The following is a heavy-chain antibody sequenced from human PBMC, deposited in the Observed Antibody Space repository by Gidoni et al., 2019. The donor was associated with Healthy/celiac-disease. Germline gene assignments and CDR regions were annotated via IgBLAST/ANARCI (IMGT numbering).Heavy chain of an antibody. D-gene: IGHD6-19*01. V-gene: IGHV2-5*02. CDR3: AHSRQWPLGKNWFDP. J-gene: IGHJ5*02. Sequence: QITLKESGPTLVKPTQTLTLTCTFSGFSLSTSGVGVGWIRQPPGKALEWLALIYWDDDKRYSPSLKSRLTITNDTSKNQVVLTMTNMDPVDTATYYCAHSRQWPLGKNWFDPWGQGTLVTVSS. CDR1: GFSLSTSGVG. CDR2: IYWDDDK.